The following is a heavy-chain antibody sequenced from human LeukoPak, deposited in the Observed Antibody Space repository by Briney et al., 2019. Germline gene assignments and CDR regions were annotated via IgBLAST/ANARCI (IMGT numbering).Heavy chain of an antibody. CDR2: ISGSGGST. CDR1: GFTFSSYA. Sequence: GGSLRLSCAASGFTFSSYAMSWVSQAPGKGREWVSAISGSGGSTYYVDSVKGRFTISRDNSKNTLYMQMNSLRAEDTAVCYCAKDPNVVLVAATPNWFHPWGRGTLVTVSS. V-gene: IGHV3-23*01. CDR3: AKDPNVVLVAATPNWFHP. J-gene: IGHJ5*02. D-gene: IGHD2-15*01.